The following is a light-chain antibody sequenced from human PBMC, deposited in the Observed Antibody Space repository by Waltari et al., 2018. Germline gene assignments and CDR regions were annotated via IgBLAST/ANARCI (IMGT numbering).Light chain of an antibody. CDR1: QTINNW. V-gene: IGKV1-5*03. Sequence: DIQMTQSPSSLSASVGDRVTITCRASQTINNWLAWYQQKPGKAPKLLIYKASTLESGVPSRFIGSGSGTEFTLTISSLQPGDFATYYCQQFSSFPWTFGHGTKVEIK. CDR3: QQFSSFPWT. J-gene: IGKJ1*01. CDR2: KAS.